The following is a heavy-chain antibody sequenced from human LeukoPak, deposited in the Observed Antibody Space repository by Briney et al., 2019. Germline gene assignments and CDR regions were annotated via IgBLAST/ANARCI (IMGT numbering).Heavy chain of an antibody. CDR3: AKGALYGSGSYYSAFDI. D-gene: IGHD3-10*01. J-gene: IGHJ3*02. Sequence: GESLRLSCAASGFTFSAFAMTWVRQAPGKGLEWVSTIRSTGASTYYADSVKGRFTISRDNSKNTLYLQMNILTAKDTAVYYCAKGALYGSGSYYSAFDIWGQGTMVTVSS. V-gene: IGHV3-23*01. CDR1: GFTFSAFA. CDR2: IRSTGAST.